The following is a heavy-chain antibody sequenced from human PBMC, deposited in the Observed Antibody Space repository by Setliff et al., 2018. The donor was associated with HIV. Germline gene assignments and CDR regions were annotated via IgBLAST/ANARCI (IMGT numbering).Heavy chain of an antibody. CDR3: ARDGGTYAIGDAFDI. CDR1: GGSISGSSYY. D-gene: IGHD3-16*01. J-gene: IGHJ3*02. V-gene: IGHV4-39*07. Sequence: PSETLSLTCTVSGGSISGSSYYWGWIRQSPEKGLEWIGNILHRGTTYYNPSLNSRVTMSVDTSKNQFSLELSSVTAADTAVYYCARDGGTYAIGDAFDIWGQGTMVTVSS. CDR2: ILHRGTT.